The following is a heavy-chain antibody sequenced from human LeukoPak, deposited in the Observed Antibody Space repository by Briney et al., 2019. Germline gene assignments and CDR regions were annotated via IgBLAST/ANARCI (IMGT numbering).Heavy chain of an antibody. CDR2: ISWNSGSI. CDR3: AKDRHYDSSGYLSY. J-gene: IGHJ4*02. D-gene: IGHD3-22*01. V-gene: IGHV3-9*01. Sequence: GGSLRLSCAASGFTFDDYAMHWVRQAPGKGLEWVSGISWNSGSIGYADSVKGRFTISRDNAKNSLYLQMNSLRAEDTALYYCAKDRHYDSSGYLSYWGQGTLVTVSS. CDR1: GFTFDDYA.